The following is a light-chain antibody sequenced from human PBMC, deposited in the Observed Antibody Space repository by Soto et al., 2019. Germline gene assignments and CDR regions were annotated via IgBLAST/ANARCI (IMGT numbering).Light chain of an antibody. Sequence: EVVMTRSPATLSVSPGERATLSCRASESVSRNLAWYQQKPGQAPRLLIYDASTRATGIPDRFSGGGSGTEFTLTISSLQSEDFVVYYCQQYNSWPPITFGQGTRLENK. V-gene: IGKV3-15*01. J-gene: IGKJ5*01. CDR2: DAS. CDR3: QQYNSWPPIT. CDR1: ESVSRN.